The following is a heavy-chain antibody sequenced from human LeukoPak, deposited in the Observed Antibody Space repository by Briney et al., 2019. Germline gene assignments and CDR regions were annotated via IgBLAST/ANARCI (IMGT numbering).Heavy chain of an antibody. V-gene: IGHV4-59*12. CDR2: IYYSGST. CDR1: GGSISSYY. Sequence: SETLSLTCTVSGGSISSYYWSWIRQPPGKGLEWIGYIYYSGSTNYNPSLKSRVTISVDTSKNQFSLKLSSVTAADTAVYYCARGPTTVVTPGWYFDLWGRGTLVTVSS. J-gene: IGHJ2*01. D-gene: IGHD4-23*01. CDR3: ARGPTTVVTPGWYFDL.